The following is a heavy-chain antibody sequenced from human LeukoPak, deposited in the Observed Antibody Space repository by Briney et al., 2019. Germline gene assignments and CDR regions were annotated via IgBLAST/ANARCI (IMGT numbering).Heavy chain of an antibody. CDR2: INPNSGGT. V-gene: IGHV1-2*02. J-gene: IGHJ3*02. CDR1: GYTFTGYY. Sequence: ASVKVSCKASGYTFTGYYMHWVRQAPGQGLEWMGWINPNSGGTNYAKKFQGRVTMTKDPSISPAYMELSRLRSEETAVYYCAFKSTDAFDIGGQGTMVTVSS. CDR3: AFKSTDAFDI.